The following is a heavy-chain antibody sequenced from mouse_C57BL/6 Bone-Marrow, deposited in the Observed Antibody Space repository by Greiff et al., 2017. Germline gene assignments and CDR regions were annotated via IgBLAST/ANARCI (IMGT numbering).Heavy chain of an antibody. V-gene: IGHV1-26*01. CDR2: INPNNGGT. CDR3: AREGYYDYHDY. J-gene: IGHJ2*01. D-gene: IGHD2-4*01. CDR1: GYTFTDYY. Sequence: EVQLQQSGPELVKPGASVKISCKASGYTFTDYYMNWVKQSHGKSLEWIGDINPNNGGTSYNQKFKGKATLTVDKSSSTAYMELRSLTSEDSAVYYCAREGYYDYHDYWGQGTTLTVSS.